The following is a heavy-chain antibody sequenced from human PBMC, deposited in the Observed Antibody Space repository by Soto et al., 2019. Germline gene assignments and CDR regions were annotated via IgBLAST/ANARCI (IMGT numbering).Heavy chain of an antibody. J-gene: IGHJ4*02. CDR1: LFTFSNAW. CDR2: IKSKTDGGTT. Sequence: PVGSLRLSCSSSLFTFSNAWMSLVLHAPGKGLGWVGRIKSKTDGGTTDYAAPVKGRFTISRDDSKNTLYLQMNSLKTEDTAVYYCTTLSPRITTTTNWGQGTLVTVSS. D-gene: IGHD3-3*01. CDR3: TTLSPRITTTTN. V-gene: IGHV3-15*01.